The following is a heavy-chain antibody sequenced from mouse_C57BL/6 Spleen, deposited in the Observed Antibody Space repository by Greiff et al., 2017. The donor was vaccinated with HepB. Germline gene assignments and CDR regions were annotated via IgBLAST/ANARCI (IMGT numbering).Heavy chain of an antibody. V-gene: IGHV1-81*01. Sequence: QVQLQQSGAELARPGASVKLSCKASGYTFTSYGISWVKQRTGQGLEWIGEIYPRSGNTYYNEKFKGKATLTADKSSSPAYMGLRSLTSEDSAVYFCARWGGSSLYWYFDVWGTGTTVTVSS. CDR1: GYTFTSYG. J-gene: IGHJ1*03. D-gene: IGHD1-1*01. CDR2: IYPRSGNT. CDR3: ARWGGSSLYWYFDV.